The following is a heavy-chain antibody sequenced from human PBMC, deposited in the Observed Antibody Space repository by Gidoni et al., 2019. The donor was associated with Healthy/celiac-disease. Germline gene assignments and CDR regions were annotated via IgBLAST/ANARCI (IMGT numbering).Heavy chain of an antibody. D-gene: IGHD2-2*01. CDR2: MNSDGSST. J-gene: IGHJ3*02. CDR3: ASRTGAYQAAFDI. CDR1: GFTFSSYW. V-gene: IGHV3-74*01. Sequence: EVQLVEPGGGLVQPGGSLRLSCAASGFTFSSYWMHWVRQAPGKGLVWVSRMNSDGSSTSYADSVKGRFTISRDNAKNTLYLQMNSLRAEDTAVYYCASRTGAYQAAFDIWGQGTMVTVSS.